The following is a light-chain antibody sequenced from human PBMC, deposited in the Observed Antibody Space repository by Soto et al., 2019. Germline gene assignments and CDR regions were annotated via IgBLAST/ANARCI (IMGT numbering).Light chain of an antibody. J-gene: IGKJ1*01. CDR1: QTISSW. Sequence: DIQMTQSPSTLSGSVGDRVTITCRASQTISSWLAWYQQKPGKAPKLLIYKASTLKSGVPSRFSGSGSGTEFTLTISSLQPDEFATYYCQHYNSYSEAFGQGTKVAIK. CDR3: QHYNSYSEA. CDR2: KAS. V-gene: IGKV1-5*03.